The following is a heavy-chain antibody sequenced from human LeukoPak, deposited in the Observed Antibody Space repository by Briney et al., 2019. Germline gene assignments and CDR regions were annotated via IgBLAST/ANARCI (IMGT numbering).Heavy chain of an antibody. V-gene: IGHV3-7*01. CDR1: GFTFSTYW. CDR3: ARGGAPRPDF. CDR2: IKADGGEK. D-gene: IGHD1-26*01. J-gene: IGHJ4*02. Sequence: PGGSLRLSCAASGFTFSTYWMNWFRQTPGKGLEWVAKIKADGGEKDHVASVKGRFTISRDNAKNSLYLQMNSLRVEDTAVYYCARGGAPRPDFWGQGTLVTVSS.